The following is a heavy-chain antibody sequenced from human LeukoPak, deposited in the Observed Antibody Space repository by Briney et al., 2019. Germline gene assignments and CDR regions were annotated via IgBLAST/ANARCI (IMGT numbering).Heavy chain of an antibody. CDR2: IIPILGIA. V-gene: IGHV1-69*04. CDR1: GGTFSSYA. J-gene: IGHJ4*02. D-gene: IGHD3-16*01. CDR3: ASSGGSIMITFGGILDY. Sequence: ASVKVSCKASGGTFSSYAISWVRQAPGQGLEWMGRIIPILGIANYAQKFQGRVTITADKSTSTAYMELSSLRSEDTAVYYCASSGGSIMITFGGILDYRGQGTLVTVSS.